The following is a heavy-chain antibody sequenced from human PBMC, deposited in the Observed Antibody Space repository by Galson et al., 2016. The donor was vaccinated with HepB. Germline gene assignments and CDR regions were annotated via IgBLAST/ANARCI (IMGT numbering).Heavy chain of an antibody. V-gene: IGHV3-74*03. CDR2: INSDGTTT. Sequence: SLRLSCAASGFTFSRFWMHWVRQAPGKGLVWVSRINSDGTTTTYADSVKGRFTISRDNAKNTLYLQMNRLRAEETAFYYCATVSGPLDYWGQGTLVTVSS. CDR3: ATVSGPLDY. D-gene: IGHD3-16*01. J-gene: IGHJ4*02. CDR1: GFTFSRFW.